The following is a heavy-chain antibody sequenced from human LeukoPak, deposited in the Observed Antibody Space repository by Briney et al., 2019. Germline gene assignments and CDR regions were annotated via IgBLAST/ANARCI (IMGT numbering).Heavy chain of an antibody. J-gene: IGHJ4*02. D-gene: IGHD3-10*01. CDR2: ISGSGGST. Sequence: GGSLRLSCAASGFTFSSYAMSWVRQAPGKGLEWVSAISGSGGSTYYADSVKGRFTISRDNSKNTLYLQMNSPRAEDTAVYYCAKDRYGSGSQADYFDYWGQGTLVTVSS. CDR1: GFTFSSYA. CDR3: AKDRYGSGSQADYFDY. V-gene: IGHV3-23*01.